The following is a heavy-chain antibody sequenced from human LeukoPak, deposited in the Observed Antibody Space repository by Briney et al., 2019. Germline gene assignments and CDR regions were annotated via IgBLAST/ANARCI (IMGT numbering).Heavy chain of an antibody. Sequence: SVKVSWKASGFTFTSSAMQWVRQARGQRLEWIGWIVVGSGNTNYAQKFQERVTITRDMSTSTAYMELSSLRSEDTAVYYCAAARRLGKPLGYWGQGTLVTVSS. CDR2: IVVGSGNT. V-gene: IGHV1-58*02. CDR1: GFTFTSSA. CDR3: AAARRLGKPLGY. J-gene: IGHJ4*02. D-gene: IGHD1-14*01.